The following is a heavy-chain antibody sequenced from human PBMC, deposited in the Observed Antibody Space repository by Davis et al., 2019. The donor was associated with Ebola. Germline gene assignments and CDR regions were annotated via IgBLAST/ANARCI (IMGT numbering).Heavy chain of an antibody. CDR2: IYPGDSET. D-gene: IGHD5-24*01. CDR1: GYTFTSYW. Sequence: GESLKISCKGSGYTFTSYWIAWVRQVPGKGLEWMGSIYPGDSETRYSPSFQGQVTISADKSISTAYLQWSSLKASDTAIYYCARGTNGYNPGGYFDSWGQGTLVTVSS. V-gene: IGHV5-51*01. CDR3: ARGTNGYNPGGYFDS. J-gene: IGHJ4*02.